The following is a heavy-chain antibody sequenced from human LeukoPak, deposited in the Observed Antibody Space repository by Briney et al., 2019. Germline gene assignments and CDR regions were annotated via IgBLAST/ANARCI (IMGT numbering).Heavy chain of an antibody. CDR3: ASASYYDFWSGPPPLY. D-gene: IGHD3-3*01. J-gene: IGHJ4*02. CDR1: GGSISSSSYY. V-gene: IGHV4-39*01. Sequence: NPSETLSLTCTVSGGSISSSSYYWGWIRQPPGKGLEWIGSIYYSGSTYYNPSLKSRVTISVDTSKNQFSLKLSSVTAADTAVYYCASASYYDFWSGPPPLYWGQGTLVTVSS. CDR2: IYYSGST.